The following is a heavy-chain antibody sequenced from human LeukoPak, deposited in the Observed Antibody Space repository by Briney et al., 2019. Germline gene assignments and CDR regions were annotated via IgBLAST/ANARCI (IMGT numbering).Heavy chain of an antibody. V-gene: IGHV3-30*18. CDR3: AKQRSGGSGWCMDY. CDR1: GFTFSSYG. CDR2: ISYEGSNT. Sequence: PGRSPRLSCAASGFTFSSYGMHWVRQAPGKGLEWVAVISYEGSNTYYTDSVKGRFTISRDNSRNTLYLQMNSLRAEDTAVYYCAKQRSGGSGWCMDYWGQGTLVTVSS. J-gene: IGHJ4*02. D-gene: IGHD6-19*01.